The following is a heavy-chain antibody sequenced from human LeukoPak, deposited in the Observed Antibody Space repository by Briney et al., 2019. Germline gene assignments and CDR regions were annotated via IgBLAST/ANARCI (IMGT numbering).Heavy chain of an antibody. CDR1: GFTFSSYG. D-gene: IGHD3-3*01. Sequence: GRSLRLSCAASGFTFSSYGMHWVRQAPGKGLEWVAVISYDGSNKYYADSVKGRFTISRDNSKNTLYLQMNSLRFEDTAVYYCARTTYYDLPTPDYWGQGTLVTVSS. CDR2: ISYDGSNK. J-gene: IGHJ4*02. V-gene: IGHV3-30*03. CDR3: ARTTYYDLPTPDY.